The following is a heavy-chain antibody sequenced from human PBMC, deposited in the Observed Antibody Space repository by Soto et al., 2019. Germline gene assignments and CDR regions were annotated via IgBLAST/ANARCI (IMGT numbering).Heavy chain of an antibody. D-gene: IGHD3-3*01. CDR3: AKDLKITIFGVVYDYYYMDV. Sequence: GGSLRLSCAASGFTFSSYAMSWVRQAPGKGLEWVSAISGSGGSTYYADSVKGRFTISRDNSKNTLYLQMNSLRAEDTAVYYCAKDLKITIFGVVYDYYYMDVWGKGTTVTVSS. CDR1: GFTFSSYA. V-gene: IGHV3-23*01. J-gene: IGHJ6*03. CDR2: ISGSGGST.